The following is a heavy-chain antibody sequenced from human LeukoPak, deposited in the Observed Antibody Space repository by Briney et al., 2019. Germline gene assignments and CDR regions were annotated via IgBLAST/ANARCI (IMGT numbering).Heavy chain of an antibody. CDR1: GFTFSSYA. J-gene: IGHJ4*02. D-gene: IGHD3-10*01. CDR2: ISSNGGST. Sequence: GGSLRLSCAASGFTFSSYAMHWVRQAPGKGLEYVSVISSNGGSTYYANSVKGRFTISRDNSKNTLYLHMGSLRAEDMAVYYCARSLWFGEIDYWGQGTLVTVSS. CDR3: ARSLWFGEIDY. V-gene: IGHV3-64*01.